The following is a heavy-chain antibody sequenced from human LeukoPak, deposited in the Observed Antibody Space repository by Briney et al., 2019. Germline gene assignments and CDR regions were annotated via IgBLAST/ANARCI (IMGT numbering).Heavy chain of an antibody. CDR3: ASLGYCSSTSCYRGYYYYMDV. V-gene: IGHV1-2*02. CDR2: INPNSGGT. J-gene: IGHJ6*03. D-gene: IGHD2-2*02. CDR1: GYTFTGYY. Sequence: ASVKVSCKASGYTFTGYYMHWVRQAPGQGLEWMGWINPNSGGTNYAQKFQGRVTMTRDTSISTAYMELSSLRSDDTAVYYCASLGYCSSTSCYRGYYYYMDVWGKGTTVTVSS.